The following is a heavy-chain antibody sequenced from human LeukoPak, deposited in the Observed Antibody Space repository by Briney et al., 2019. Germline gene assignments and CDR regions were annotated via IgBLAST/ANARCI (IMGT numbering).Heavy chain of an antibody. CDR2: VTGSAGTK. D-gene: IGHD1-1*01. CDR3: AKKTGATGFHPFDY. V-gene: IGHV3-23*01. J-gene: IGHJ4*02. Sequence: GGSLRLSCAASGFTFGDYVMTWVRQAPGKGLEWVSGVTGSAGTKYYADSVKGRFTVSRDNSKNTLSLQMNSLSAEDTAVYYCAKKTGATGFHPFDYWGQGTLVTVSS. CDR1: GFTFGDYV.